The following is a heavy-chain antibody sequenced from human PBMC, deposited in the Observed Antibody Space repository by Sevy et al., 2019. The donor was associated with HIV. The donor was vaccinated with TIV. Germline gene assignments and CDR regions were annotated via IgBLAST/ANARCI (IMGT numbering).Heavy chain of an antibody. CDR3: ARGGVLEWPLGPFDY. J-gene: IGHJ4*02. Sequence: GGSLRLSCAASGFTFSRFWMSWVRQAPGKGLEWVANINQDGSERYYVDSVKGRFTISRDNTKNSLYLQMNSLRGEDTAVFFCARGGVLEWPLGPFDYWGQGTLVTVSS. V-gene: IGHV3-7*03. CDR2: INQDGSER. CDR1: GFTFSRFW. D-gene: IGHD3-3*01.